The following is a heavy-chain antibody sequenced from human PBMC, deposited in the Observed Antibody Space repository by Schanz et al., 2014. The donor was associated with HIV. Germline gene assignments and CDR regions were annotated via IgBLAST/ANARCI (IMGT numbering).Heavy chain of an antibody. CDR3: TTDSEPYVY. J-gene: IGHJ4*02. Sequence: EVQLVESGGGLVQPGGSLRLSCAASGFTFSSYGMHWVRQAPGKGLEWVGRVKSKIDGGTTDYAAPVKGRFIISRDDSKNTMYLQMNRLKAEDTALYYCTTDSEPYVYWGQGTLVTVSS. CDR2: VKSKIDGGTT. CDR1: GFTFSSYG. D-gene: IGHD3-16*01. V-gene: IGHV3-15*01.